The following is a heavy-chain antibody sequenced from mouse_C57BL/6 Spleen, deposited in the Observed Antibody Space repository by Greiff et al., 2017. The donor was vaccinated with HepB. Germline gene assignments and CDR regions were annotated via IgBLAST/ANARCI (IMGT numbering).Heavy chain of an antibody. D-gene: IGHD1-1*01. CDR2: IDPANGNT. Sequence: SVAELVRPGASVKLSCTASGFNIKNTYMHWVKQRPEQGLEWIGRIDPANGNTKYAPKFQGKATLTADTSSNTAYLQLSSLTSEDTAIYYCASPHYYGSKFYAMDYWGQGTSVTVSS. CDR3: ASPHYYGSKFYAMDY. J-gene: IGHJ4*01. CDR1: GFNIKNTY. V-gene: IGHV14-3*01.